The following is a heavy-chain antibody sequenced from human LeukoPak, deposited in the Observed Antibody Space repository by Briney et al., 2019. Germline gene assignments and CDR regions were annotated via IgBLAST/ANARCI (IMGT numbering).Heavy chain of an antibody. CDR3: ARDLHCSSTSCDWFDP. Sequence: SETLSLTCAVYGGSFSGYYWSWIRQPPGKGLEWIGEINHSGSTNYNPSLKSRVTISVDTSKSQFSLKLSSVTAADTAVYYCARDLHCSSTSCDWFDPWGQGTLVTVSS. V-gene: IGHV4-34*01. CDR2: INHSGST. CDR1: GGSFSGYY. J-gene: IGHJ5*02. D-gene: IGHD2-2*01.